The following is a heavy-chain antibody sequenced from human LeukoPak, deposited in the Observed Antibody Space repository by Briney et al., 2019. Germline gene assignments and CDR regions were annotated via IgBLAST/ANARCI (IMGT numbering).Heavy chain of an antibody. CDR2: IINSGGST. CDR1: GFTFSTYA. D-gene: IGHD4-17*01. J-gene: IGHJ4*02. Sequence: PAGSLRLSCAASGFTFSTYAMNWVRQAPGKGLEWVSTIINSGGSTYYADSVKGRFTISRDNSKNTLYLQMNSLRAEDTAVYYCAKDIYGDYGGLDYWGQGTLVTVSS. V-gene: IGHV3-23*01. CDR3: AKDIYGDYGGLDY.